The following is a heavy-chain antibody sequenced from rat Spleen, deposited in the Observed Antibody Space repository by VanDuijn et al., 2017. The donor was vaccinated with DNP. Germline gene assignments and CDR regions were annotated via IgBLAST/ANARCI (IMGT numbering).Heavy chain of an antibody. Sequence: QVQLKESGPGLVQPSQTLSLTCTVSGFSLTSNSVSWVRQPPGKGLEWMGAIWSGGSTDYNSALKSRLSISRDTYKSQVFLKMNSLQTEDTATYYCAVHTTALDYWGQGVMVTVSS. V-gene: IGHV2-1*01. D-gene: IGHD1-6*01. CDR1: GFSLTSNS. CDR3: AVHTTALDY. J-gene: IGHJ2*01. CDR2: IWSGGST.